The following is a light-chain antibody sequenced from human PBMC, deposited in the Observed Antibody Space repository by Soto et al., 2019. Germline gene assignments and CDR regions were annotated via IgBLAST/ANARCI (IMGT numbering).Light chain of an antibody. V-gene: IGKV1-5*03. Sequence: DIQMTQFPSTLSASVGDRVTITCRASQSISTWLAWYQHKPGKAPKLLIYQASSLEGGVPSRFSGSGSGTEFTLTISSLQYDDFETYYCQQYDISSRTFGQGTKVETK. CDR2: QAS. CDR3: QQYDISSRT. CDR1: QSISTW. J-gene: IGKJ2*02.